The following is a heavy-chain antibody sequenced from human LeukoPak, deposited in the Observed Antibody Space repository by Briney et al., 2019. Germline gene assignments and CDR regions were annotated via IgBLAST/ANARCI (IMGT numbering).Heavy chain of an antibody. Sequence: PSESLSLTCSVSHGSIVTPNYFWGWIRQPPGKGLEFVASVHHTGFGYKSPSIRSRVAVSTDTSKNQFSLRLESVTAADTAVYYYVRGVSNDWYFDLWGSGTLVSISS. D-gene: IGHD1-1*01. J-gene: IGHJ2*01. CDR2: VHHTGFG. V-gene: IGHV4-39*07. CDR1: HGSIVTPNYF. CDR3: VRGVSNDWYFDL.